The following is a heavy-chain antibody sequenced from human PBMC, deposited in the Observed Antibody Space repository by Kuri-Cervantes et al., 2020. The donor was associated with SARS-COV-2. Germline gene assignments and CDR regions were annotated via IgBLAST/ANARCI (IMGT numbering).Heavy chain of an antibody. J-gene: IGHJ5*02. CDR3: AGGANWNYVHNWFDP. CDR1: GGSISSYY. CDR2: IYTSVST. V-gene: IGHV4-4*07. D-gene: IGHD1-7*01. Sequence: GSLRLSCTVSGGSISSYYWSWIRQPAGKGLEWIGRIYTSVSTTYNPSLKSQVTMSVDTSKNQFSLKLSSVTAADTAVYYWAGGANWNYVHNWFDPWGQGTLVTVSS.